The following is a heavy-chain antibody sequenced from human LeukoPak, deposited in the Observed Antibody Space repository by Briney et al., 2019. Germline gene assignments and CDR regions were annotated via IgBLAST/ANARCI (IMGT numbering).Heavy chain of an antibody. V-gene: IGHV1-18*01. J-gene: IGHJ4*02. Sequence: ASVKVSCKASGFVFTSYGFTWVRQAPGQGLEWMGWISANDGKTHYSEKHQGRVTMSTDTVTSTAYKELRSLRSDDTAVYYCARELHVERDDYWGQGTLVTVSS. D-gene: IGHD1-1*01. CDR3: ARELHVERDDY. CDR2: ISANDGKT. CDR1: GFVFTSYG.